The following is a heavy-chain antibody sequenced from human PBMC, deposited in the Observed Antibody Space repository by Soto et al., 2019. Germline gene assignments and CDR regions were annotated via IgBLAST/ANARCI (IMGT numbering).Heavy chain of an antibody. CDR1: GGSISSGDYY. J-gene: IGHJ5*02. CDR3: ARWWSGSRQGFDP. CDR2: IYYSGST. Sequence: QVQLQESGPGLVKPSQTLSLTCTVSGGSISSGDYYWSWIRQHPGKGLEWIGYIYYSGSTYYNPSLKSRVTISVDTSKNQVSLKLSSVTAAETAVYYCARWWSGSRQGFDPWGQGTLVTVSS. V-gene: IGHV4-31*03. D-gene: IGHD3-3*01.